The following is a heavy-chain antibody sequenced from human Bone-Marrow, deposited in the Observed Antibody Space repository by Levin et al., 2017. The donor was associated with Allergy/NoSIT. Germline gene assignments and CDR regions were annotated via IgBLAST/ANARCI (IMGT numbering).Heavy chain of an antibody. CDR3: ARDLLPENWNSNYYGMDV. J-gene: IGHJ6*02. CDR1: GFTFSTYS. Sequence: LSLTCATSGFTFSTYSMNWVRLVPGKGLEWVSYISSSSSYKFYADSLKGRFTISRDNAKNSLFLQMNSLRAEDTAVYYCARDLLPENWNSNYYGMDVWGQGTTVTVSS. CDR2: ISSSSSYK. V-gene: IGHV3-21*01. D-gene: IGHD1-7*01.